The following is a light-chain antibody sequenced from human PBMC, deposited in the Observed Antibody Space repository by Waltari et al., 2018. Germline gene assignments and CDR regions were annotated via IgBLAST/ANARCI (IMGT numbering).Light chain of an antibody. V-gene: IGLV2-11*01. CDR3: CSYAGSYTHVV. Sequence: QSALTQPRSVSGSPGQSVTISCTGTSSDVGGYNYVSWYQQHPGKAPKLMIYDVSKRPSGVPDRFHGSKSGNTASLTISGLQAEDEADYYCCSYAGSYTHVVFGGGTKLTVL. CDR2: DVS. J-gene: IGLJ2*01. CDR1: SSDVGGYNY.